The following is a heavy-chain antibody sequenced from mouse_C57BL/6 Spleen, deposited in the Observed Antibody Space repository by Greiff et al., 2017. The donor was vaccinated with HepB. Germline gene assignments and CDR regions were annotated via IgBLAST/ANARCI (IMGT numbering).Heavy chain of an antibody. V-gene: IGHV1-82*01. CDR2: IYPGDGDT. Sequence: VQVVESGPELVKPGASVKISCKASGYAFSSSWMNWVKQRPGKGLEWIGRIYPGDGDTNYNGKFKGKATLTADKSSSTAYMQLSSLTSEDSAVYFCARYNDGYYERYFDVWGTGTTVTVSS. CDR1: GYAFSSSW. CDR3: ARYNDGYYERYFDV. J-gene: IGHJ1*03. D-gene: IGHD2-3*01.